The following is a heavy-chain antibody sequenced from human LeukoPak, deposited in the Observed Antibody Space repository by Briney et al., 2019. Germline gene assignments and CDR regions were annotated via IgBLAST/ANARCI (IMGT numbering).Heavy chain of an antibody. V-gene: IGHV4-59*01. CDR2: IYYSGST. D-gene: IGHD3-10*01. Sequence: SETLSLTCTVSGGSISSYYWSWIRQPPGKGLEWIGYIYYSGSTNYNPSLKSRVTISVDTSKNQFSLKLSSVTAADTAVYYCARGELLTFFDYWGQGTLVTVSS. J-gene: IGHJ4*02. CDR1: GGSISSYY. CDR3: ARGELLTFFDY.